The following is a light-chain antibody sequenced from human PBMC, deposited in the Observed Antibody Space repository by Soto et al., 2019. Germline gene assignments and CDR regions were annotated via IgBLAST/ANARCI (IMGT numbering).Light chain of an antibody. CDR1: SSDVGGYNF. Sequence: QSALTQPPSASGSPGQSVTISCTGTSSDVGGYNFVSWYQQHPGKAPKLMIYEVSERPSGVPDRFSGSKSGNTAPLTVSGLQADDEADYYCTSYAGSNIPVVFGGGTQLTVL. CDR3: TSYAGSNIPVV. J-gene: IGLJ7*01. V-gene: IGLV2-8*01. CDR2: EVS.